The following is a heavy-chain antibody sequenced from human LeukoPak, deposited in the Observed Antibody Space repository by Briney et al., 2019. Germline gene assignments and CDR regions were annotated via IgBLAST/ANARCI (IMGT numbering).Heavy chain of an antibody. V-gene: IGHV3-7*01. D-gene: IGHD4-17*01. CDR3: ARDSVTTHYYYYYMDV. Sequence: GGSLRLSCAASGFTFSSYWMSWVRQAPGKGLEWVANIKQDGSEKYYVDSVKGRFTISRDNAKNSLYLQMNSLRAEDTAVYYCARDSVTTHYYYYYMDVWGKGTTVTVSS. CDR2: IKQDGSEK. CDR1: GFTFSSYW. J-gene: IGHJ6*03.